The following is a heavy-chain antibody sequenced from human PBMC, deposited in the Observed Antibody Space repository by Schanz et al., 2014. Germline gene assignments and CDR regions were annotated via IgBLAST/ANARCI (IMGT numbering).Heavy chain of an antibody. CDR1: GFTFSNYW. J-gene: IGHJ6*02. V-gene: IGHV3-74*01. Sequence: EVQLVESGGGFVQPRGSLRLSCAASGFTFSNYWMHWVRQAPGKGLVWVARINSDGSSTSYADSVKGRFTISRGNAKNTLYLQMNNLRAEDTAVYYCASPRATPYYSYAMDVWGQGTTVTVSS. CDR3: ASPRATPYYSYAMDV. CDR2: INSDGSST. D-gene: IGHD5-12*01.